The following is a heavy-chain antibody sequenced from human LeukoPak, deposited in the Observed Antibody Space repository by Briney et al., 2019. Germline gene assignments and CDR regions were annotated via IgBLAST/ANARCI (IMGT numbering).Heavy chain of an antibody. CDR2: ISGSGGTT. V-gene: IGHV3-23*01. CDR3: AKEEGPALDYYYYYMDV. CDR1: GFTFSSYS. J-gene: IGHJ6*03. Sequence: GGSLRLSCAASGFTFSSYSMNWVRQAPGKGLEWVSAISGSGGTTYCADSVKGRFTISRDNSKNTLYLQMNTLRAEDTAVYYCAKEEGPALDYYYYYMDVWGKGTTVTVSS.